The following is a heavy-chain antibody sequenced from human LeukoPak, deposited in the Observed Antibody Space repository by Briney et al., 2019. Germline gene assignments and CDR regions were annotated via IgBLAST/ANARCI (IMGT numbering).Heavy chain of an antibody. J-gene: IGHJ4*02. Sequence: GGSLRLSCAASGFSFSSSAMSWVRQAPGKGLEWVSAITGSGGSTYYADSVKGRFTVSRDNSNNTLYLQMNSLRAEDTAVYYCEKGPQVVRYFDWLLLDYWGQGTLVTVSS. D-gene: IGHD3-9*01. V-gene: IGHV3-23*01. CDR2: ITGSGGST. CDR1: GFSFSSSA. CDR3: EKGPQVVRYFDWLLLDY.